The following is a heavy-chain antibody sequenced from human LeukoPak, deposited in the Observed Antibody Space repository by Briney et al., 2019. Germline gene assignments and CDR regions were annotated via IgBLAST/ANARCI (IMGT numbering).Heavy chain of an antibody. V-gene: IGHV1-69*04. D-gene: IGHD3-10*01. J-gene: IGHJ5*02. CDR1: GGTFSSYA. CDR2: IIPILGIA. Sequence: SVKVSCKASGGTFSSYAISWVRQAPGQGLEWMGRIIPILGIANYAQKFQGRVTITADKSTSTAYMELSSLRSEDTAVYYCARDWSSYYYGSGSYSDPWGQGTLVTVSS. CDR3: ARDWSSYYYGSGSYSDP.